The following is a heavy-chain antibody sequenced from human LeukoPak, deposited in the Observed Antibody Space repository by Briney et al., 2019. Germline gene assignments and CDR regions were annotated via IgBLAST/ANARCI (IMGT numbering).Heavy chain of an antibody. CDR3: AKDLRLSVGTSPFDY. Sequence: GSLRLSCAASGFTFSTYAMAWVRQAPGKGLEWVSAFSNSGETHYADSVKGRFTISRDNSKNTLYLQMNSLRADDTALYYCAKDLRLSVGTSPFDYWGQGTLVTVSS. V-gene: IGHV3-23*01. D-gene: IGHD4-23*01. CDR1: GFTFSTYA. J-gene: IGHJ4*02. CDR2: FSNSGET.